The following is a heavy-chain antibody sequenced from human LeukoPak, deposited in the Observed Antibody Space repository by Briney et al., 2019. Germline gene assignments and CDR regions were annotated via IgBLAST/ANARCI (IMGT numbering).Heavy chain of an antibody. CDR2: IYYSVST. Sequence: SETLSLTCTVSGGSISGYYWSWIRQPPGQGLEWIGYIYYSVSTNYNPSLKSRVTISVDTSRNQFSLKLSAVTAADTAVYYCARRIVSVPAIQEGNWLDPWGQGTLVTVSS. V-gene: IGHV4-59*08. J-gene: IGHJ5*02. CDR3: ARRIVSVPAIQEGNWLDP. D-gene: IGHD2-21*02. CDR1: GGSISGYY.